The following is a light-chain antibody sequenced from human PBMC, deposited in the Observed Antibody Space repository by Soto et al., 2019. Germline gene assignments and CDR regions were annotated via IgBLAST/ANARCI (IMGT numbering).Light chain of an antibody. CDR3: CSYAGSSTVV. CDR2: EGS. J-gene: IGLJ2*01. Sequence: QSVLTQPASVSGSPGQSITISCTGTSSDVGSYNLVSWYQQHPGKAPKLMIYEGSKRPSGVSNRFSGSKSGNTAYLTISGLQAEDEDDYYCCSYAGSSTVVFGGGTTLTVL. CDR1: SSDVGSYNL. V-gene: IGLV2-23*01.